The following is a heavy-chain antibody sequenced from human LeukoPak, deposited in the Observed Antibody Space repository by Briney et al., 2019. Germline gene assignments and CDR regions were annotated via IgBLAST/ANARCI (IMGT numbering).Heavy chain of an antibody. D-gene: IGHD6-13*01. CDR3: ARGYSSSWYYFDY. CDR1: GGSISTYY. J-gene: IGHJ4*02. CDR2: IYYSGST. Sequence: SETLSLTCTVSGGSISTYYWTWIRQPPGKGLEWIGYIYYSGSTNYNPSLKSRVTISVDTSKNQFSLKLSSVTAADTAVYYCARGYSSSWYYFDYWGQGTLVTVHS. V-gene: IGHV4-59*01.